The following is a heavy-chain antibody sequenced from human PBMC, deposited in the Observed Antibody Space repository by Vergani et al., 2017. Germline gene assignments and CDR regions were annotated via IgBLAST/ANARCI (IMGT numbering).Heavy chain of an antibody. D-gene: IGHD6-13*01. CDR2: IKSKTDGGTT. J-gene: IGHJ6*02. V-gene: IGHV3-15*01. CDR3: TTSDHSSSWYEYYYYYGMDV. CDR1: GFTFSHYS. Sequence: EVQMVESGGGLVKPGGSLRLSCVASGFTFSHYSMNWVRQAPGKGLEWVGRIKSKTDGGTTDYAAPVKGRFTISRDDSKNTLYLQMNSLKTEDTAVYYCTTSDHSSSWYEYYYYYGMDVWGQGTTVTVSS.